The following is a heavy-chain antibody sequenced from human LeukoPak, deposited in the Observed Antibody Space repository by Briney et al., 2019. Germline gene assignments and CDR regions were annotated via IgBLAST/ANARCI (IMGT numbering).Heavy chain of an antibody. Sequence: GGSLRLSCAASGFTFSSYGMHWVRQAPGKGLEWVAVISDDGSNKYYVDSVKGRFTISRDNSKNTLYLQMNSLRAEDTAVYYCAKLGSYYYDSSGYDDYWGQGTLVTVSS. CDR2: ISDDGSNK. CDR3: AKLGSYYYDSSGYDDY. J-gene: IGHJ4*02. D-gene: IGHD3-22*01. V-gene: IGHV3-30*18. CDR1: GFTFSSYG.